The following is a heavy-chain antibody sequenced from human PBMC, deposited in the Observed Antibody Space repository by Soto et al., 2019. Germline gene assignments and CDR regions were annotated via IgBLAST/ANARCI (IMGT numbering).Heavy chain of an antibody. J-gene: IGHJ5*02. D-gene: IGHD5-12*01. CDR1: GYTLTELS. V-gene: IGHV1-24*01. Sequence: ASVKVSCKVSGYTLTELSMHWVRQAPGKGLEWMGGFDPEDGETIYAQKFQGRVTMTEDTSTDTAYMELSSLRSEDTAVYYCATGQVGWLREYNWFAPWGQGTLVTVSS. CDR2: FDPEDGET. CDR3: ATGQVGWLREYNWFAP.